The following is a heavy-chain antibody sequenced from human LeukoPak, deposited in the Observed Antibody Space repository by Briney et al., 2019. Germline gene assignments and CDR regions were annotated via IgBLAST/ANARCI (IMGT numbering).Heavy chain of an antibody. D-gene: IGHD2-2*01. CDR1: GGSISSGGYY. J-gene: IGHJ5*02. Sequence: SETLSLTCTVSGGSISSGGYYWSWIRQHPGKGLEWIGYIYYSGSTYYNPSLKSRVTISVDTSKNQFSLKLSSVTAADTAVYYCARDRGGSRNFGNWSDPWGQGTLVTVSS. CDR3: ARDRGGSRNFGNWSDP. V-gene: IGHV4-31*03. CDR2: IYYSGST.